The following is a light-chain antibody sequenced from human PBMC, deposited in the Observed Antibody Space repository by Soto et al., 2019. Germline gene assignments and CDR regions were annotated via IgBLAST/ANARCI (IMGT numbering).Light chain of an antibody. CDR2: DAS. J-gene: IGKJ3*01. V-gene: IGKV1-5*01. Sequence: DIHMTQSPSTLSASVGDRVTITCRASQSVSYWLAWYQQKPWKAPKLLIHDASSLESWVPSRFRGGGSGQEFTLTISGLQPDDFATYYCQQYGFSFGPGTTVEMK. CDR3: QQYGFS. CDR1: QSVSYW.